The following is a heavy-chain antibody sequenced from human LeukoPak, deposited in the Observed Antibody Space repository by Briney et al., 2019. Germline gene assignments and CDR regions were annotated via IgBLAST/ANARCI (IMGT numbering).Heavy chain of an antibody. D-gene: IGHD3-16*01. J-gene: IGHJ4*02. CDR2: ISGSGGST. CDR3: AKDLSFGHFDY. Sequence: GGSLRLSCAASGFTFSSYALSWVRHAPGKGLGWVSAISGSGGSTYYADSVKGRFTISRDNSKNTLYLQMNSLRADDTAVYYCAKDLSFGHFDYWGQGTLVTVSS. CDR1: GFTFSSYA. V-gene: IGHV3-23*01.